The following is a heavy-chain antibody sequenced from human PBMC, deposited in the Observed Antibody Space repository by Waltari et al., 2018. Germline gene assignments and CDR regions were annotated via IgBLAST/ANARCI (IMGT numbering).Heavy chain of an antibody. CDR3: AKDEGARLAPTFGMDA. Sequence: EMQLLESGGALVQPGGSLRLSCAASGFPFSTSPMNWVRQAPGQGLGWVAVMTASGHMDYGDSVKGRFIISRDNSKNTLYLEMYRLRVEDTARYYCAKDEGARLAPTFGMDAWGQGTTVIVSS. V-gene: IGHV3-23*01. CDR2: MTASGHM. CDR1: GFPFSTSP. J-gene: IGHJ6*02. D-gene: IGHD3-3*01.